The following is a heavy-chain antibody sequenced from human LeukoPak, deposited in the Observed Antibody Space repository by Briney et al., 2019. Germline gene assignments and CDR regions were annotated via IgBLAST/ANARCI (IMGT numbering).Heavy chain of an antibody. D-gene: IGHD2-15*01. Sequence: SETLSLTCTVSGGSVSSYYWSWVRQTPGQGLEWIGYVYYGGTTSYSPSLKSRVTIIDRSKNEFSLTLFSVTAADTANYYCARDCTGGSCYPPSDGFDIWGQGAKVTVSS. CDR3: ARDCTGGSCYPPSDGFDI. CDR2: VYYGGTT. CDR1: GGSVSSYY. J-gene: IGHJ3*02. V-gene: IGHV4-59*02.